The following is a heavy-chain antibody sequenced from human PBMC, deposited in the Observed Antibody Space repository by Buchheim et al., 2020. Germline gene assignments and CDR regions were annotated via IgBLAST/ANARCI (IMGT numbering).Heavy chain of an antibody. J-gene: IGHJ6*02. CDR1: GASISSYY. D-gene: IGHD3-3*01. CDR3: ARGARPYDFWRGMDV. CDR2: IYYSGST. Sequence: QVQLQESGPGLVKPSETLSLTCTVSGASISSYYWSWIRQPPRKGLEWIGYIYYSGSTNYNPSLKSRVTMSVDTSKKQFSLKLSSVTAADTAVYYCARGARPYDFWRGMDVWGQGTT. V-gene: IGHV4-59*01.